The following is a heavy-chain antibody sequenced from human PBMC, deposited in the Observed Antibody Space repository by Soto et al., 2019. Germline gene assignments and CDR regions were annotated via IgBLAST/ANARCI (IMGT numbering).Heavy chain of an antibody. CDR1: GASLSRGGYY. Sequence: SETLSLTCTVSGASLSRGGYYWSWIRQPPGKGLEWIGYISYSGNTFYNPSLKSRLTISVDSSTSQFALKLTSVTAADTAMYYCASSELATLRDTEYFHHWGQGTLVTVSS. D-gene: IGHD5-12*01. V-gene: IGHV4-61*08. CDR3: ASSELATLRDTEYFHH. CDR2: ISYSGNT. J-gene: IGHJ1*01.